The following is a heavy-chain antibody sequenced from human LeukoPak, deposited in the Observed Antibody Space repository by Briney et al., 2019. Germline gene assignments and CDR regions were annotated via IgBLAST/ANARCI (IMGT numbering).Heavy chain of an antibody. Sequence: ASVKVSCKASGYTFTGYYMHWVRQAPGQGLEWMGWINPNSGGTNYAQKFQGRVTMTRDTSISTAYMELSRLRSDDTAVYYCARGEDYYGSRSYYNYDYYYYGMDVWGQGTTVTVSS. D-gene: IGHD3-10*01. CDR1: GYTFTGYY. J-gene: IGHJ6*02. V-gene: IGHV1-2*02. CDR2: INPNSGGT. CDR3: ARGEDYYGSRSYYNYDYYYYGMDV.